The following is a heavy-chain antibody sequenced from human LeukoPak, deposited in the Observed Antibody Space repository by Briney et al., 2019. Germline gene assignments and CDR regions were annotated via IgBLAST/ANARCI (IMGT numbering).Heavy chain of an antibody. CDR2: IYHSGST. Sequence: SETLSLTCTVSGGSISSYYWTWLRQPPGKGLEWIGYIYHSGSTYYNPSLKSRVTMSVDRSKNQFSLKLNSVTAADTAVYFCARELVGVTAFEYWGQGTLVTVSS. CDR1: GGSISSYY. CDR3: ARELVGVTAFEY. D-gene: IGHD1-26*01. J-gene: IGHJ4*02. V-gene: IGHV4-59*12.